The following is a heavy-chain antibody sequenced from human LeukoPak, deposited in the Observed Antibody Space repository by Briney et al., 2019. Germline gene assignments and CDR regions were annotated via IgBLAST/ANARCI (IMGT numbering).Heavy chain of an antibody. J-gene: IGHJ3*02. CDR2: TDTSGRYV. V-gene: IGHV3-21*06. D-gene: IGHD3-10*01. CDR1: GFTFSNYG. CDR3: ARGRSITLLRGVAMSDGFDI. Sequence: PGGSLRLSCAASGFTFSNYGMNWVPQAPGKGLECVLFTDTSGRYVYYGDSVEGRFTISRDNAKNLLCLQMNGLRAEDTALYYCARGRSITLLRGVAMSDGFDIWGQGAMVAVSS.